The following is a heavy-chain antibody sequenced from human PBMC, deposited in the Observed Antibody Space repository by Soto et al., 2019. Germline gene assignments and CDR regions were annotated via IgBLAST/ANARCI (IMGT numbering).Heavy chain of an antibody. V-gene: IGHV3-23*01. CDR2: ITGGGGDT. Sequence: GGSLRLSCAASGFTFSSYVLSWVRQAPGMGLEWVSSITGGGGDTYYADSVKGRFTISRDNSKNTLFLQMDGLRAEDTAFYYCARRGYMIDNTRTFDMWGQGTMVTVSS. CDR1: GFTFSSYV. D-gene: IGHD3-16*01. CDR3: ARRGYMIDNTRTFDM. J-gene: IGHJ3*02.